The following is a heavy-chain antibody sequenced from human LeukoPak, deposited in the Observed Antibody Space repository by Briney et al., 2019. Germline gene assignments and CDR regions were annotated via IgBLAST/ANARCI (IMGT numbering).Heavy chain of an antibody. J-gene: IGHJ4*02. CDR1: GFTFSSYA. CDR3: AKDESAATFIFDY. V-gene: IGHV3-23*01. D-gene: IGHD6-25*01. CDR2: ISTSGDSS. Sequence: GGSLRLSCAASGFTFSSYAMSWVRQAPGKGLEWVSGISTSGDSSYYADSVQGRFTISRDNSKNTLYLQMNSLRAEDTAIYYCAKDESAATFIFDYWGQGTLVTVPS.